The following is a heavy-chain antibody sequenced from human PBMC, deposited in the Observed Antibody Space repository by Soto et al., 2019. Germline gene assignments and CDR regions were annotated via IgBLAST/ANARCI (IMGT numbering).Heavy chain of an antibody. D-gene: IGHD3-10*01. CDR3: ARVWGYYGSDQYDAFDI. CDR1: GGSFSGYC. Sequence: SSEPLSLTCAVYGGSFSGYCWSWIRQPPGRGPEWMGEINHSVSTNYNTSLKSRVNISVDTSKNQFSLKLSSVTAADTAVYYCARVWGYYGSDQYDAFDIWGQGTMVT. J-gene: IGHJ3*02. V-gene: IGHV4-34*01. CDR2: INHSVST.